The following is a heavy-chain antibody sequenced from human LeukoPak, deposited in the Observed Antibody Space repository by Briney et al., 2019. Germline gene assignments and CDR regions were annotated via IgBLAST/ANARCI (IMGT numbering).Heavy chain of an antibody. CDR3: AKVHNDAFDI. CDR1: GFTFDDYA. V-gene: IGHV3-9*01. J-gene: IGHJ3*02. CDR2: ISWNSGSI. Sequence: GRSLRLSCAASGFTFDDYAMHWVRQAPGKGPEWVSGISWNSGSIGYADSVKGRFTISRDNAKNSLYLQMNSLGAEDTALYYCAKVHNDAFDIWGQGTMVTVSS.